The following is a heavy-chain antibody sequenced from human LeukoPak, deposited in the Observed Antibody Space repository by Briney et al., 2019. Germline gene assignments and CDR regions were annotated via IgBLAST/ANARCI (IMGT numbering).Heavy chain of an antibody. CDR1: GFTFSHYW. J-gene: IGHJ4*02. CDR3: AGTYYDILTGYNPYFDY. CDR2: INNDGSST. V-gene: IGHV3-74*01. D-gene: IGHD3-9*01. Sequence: PGGSLRLSCAASGFTFSHYWMHWVRQVPGKGLVWVSHINNDGSSTTYADSVKGRFTISRDNAKNTLYLQMNSLRAEDTAVYYCAGTYYDILTGYNPYFDYWGQGTLVTVSS.